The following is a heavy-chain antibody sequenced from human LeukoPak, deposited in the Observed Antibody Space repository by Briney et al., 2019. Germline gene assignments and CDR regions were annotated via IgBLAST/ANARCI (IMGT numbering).Heavy chain of an antibody. D-gene: IGHD3-16*01. V-gene: IGHV3-23*01. CDR2: IRGSGDNT. CDR3: AKGQDMSWGKYFDY. J-gene: IGHJ4*02. Sequence: GGSLRLSCAASGFTFSSYAMTWARQAPGKGLEWVSTIRGSGDNTYYADSVKGRFAISRDNSKNMLYLQMNSLRAEDTAIYYCAKGQDMSWGKYFDYWGQGTLVAVSS. CDR1: GFTFSSYA.